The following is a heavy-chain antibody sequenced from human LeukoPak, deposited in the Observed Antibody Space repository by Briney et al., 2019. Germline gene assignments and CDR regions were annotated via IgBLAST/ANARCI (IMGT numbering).Heavy chain of an antibody. D-gene: IGHD6-19*01. CDR2: IRSKANSYAT. J-gene: IGHJ4*02. CDR3: TRLGQWLDPFHY. Sequence: HPGGSLKLSCAASGFTFSGSAMHWVRQASGKGLEWVGRIRSKANSYATAYAASVKGRFTISRDDSKNTAYLQMNSLKTEDTAVYYCTRLGQWLDPFHYWGQGTLVTVSS. CDR1: GFTFSGSA. V-gene: IGHV3-73*01.